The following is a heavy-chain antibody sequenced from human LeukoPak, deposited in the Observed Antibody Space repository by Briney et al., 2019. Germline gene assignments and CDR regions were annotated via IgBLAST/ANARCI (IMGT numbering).Heavy chain of an antibody. CDR1: GLTFSSYS. V-gene: IGHV3-21*01. CDR2: ISSSSSYI. D-gene: IGHD3-10*01. Sequence: GGSLRLSCAASGLTFSSYSMNWVRQAPGKGLEWVSSISSSSSYIYYADSVKGRFTISRDNAKNSLYLQMNSLRAEDTAVYYCARAPTMVRAKGGFDYWGQGTLVTVSS. J-gene: IGHJ4*02. CDR3: ARAPTMVRAKGGFDY.